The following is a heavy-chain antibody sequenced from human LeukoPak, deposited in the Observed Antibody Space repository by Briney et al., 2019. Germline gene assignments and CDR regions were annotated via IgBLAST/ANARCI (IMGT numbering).Heavy chain of an antibody. J-gene: IGHJ6*03. D-gene: IGHD2-2*01. CDR1: GGSISSYY. CDR3: ARGPSGYCSNTSCYPYYYYYMDV. CDR2: IYYSGST. V-gene: IGHV4-59*01. Sequence: SETLSLTCTVSGGSISSYYWSWIRQPPGKGLEWIGYIYYSGSTNYNPSLKSRVTISVDTSKNQFSLKLSSVTAADTAVYYCARGPSGYCSNTSCYPYYYYYMDVWGKGATVTVSS.